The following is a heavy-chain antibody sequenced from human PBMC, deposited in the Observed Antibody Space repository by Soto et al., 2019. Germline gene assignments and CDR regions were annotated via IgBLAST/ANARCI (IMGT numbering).Heavy chain of an antibody. CDR3: ARDTGRLKFGGHYYYAMDV. D-gene: IGHD6-25*01. Sequence: QVQLVQTGAEVKKPRSSVTGSCKASGGTFGNSAISWVRQAPGQGLEWMGGIIPIFPTPDYAQKLRARVTITAHESTSTAYLELTIPRSADTAFYYCARDTGRLKFGGHYYYAMDVWGQGTTVTVSS. CDR1: GGTFGNSA. J-gene: IGHJ6*02. CDR2: IIPIFPTP. V-gene: IGHV1-69*12.